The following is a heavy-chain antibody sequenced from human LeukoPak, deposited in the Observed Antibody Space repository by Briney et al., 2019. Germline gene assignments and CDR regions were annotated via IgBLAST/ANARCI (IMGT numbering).Heavy chain of an antibody. CDR1: EYSFTNYW. Sequence: KVSCKGSEYSFTNYWIGWARQMPGRGLERMGIIYPGDSDTRYSPSFQGQVTISADKSISPAYLQWSSLKASDTAIYYCARLQTRYSSSWYAAYWDQGTLVTVSS. V-gene: IGHV5-51*01. CDR2: IYPGDSDT. J-gene: IGHJ4*02. D-gene: IGHD6-13*01. CDR3: ARLQTRYSSSWYAAY.